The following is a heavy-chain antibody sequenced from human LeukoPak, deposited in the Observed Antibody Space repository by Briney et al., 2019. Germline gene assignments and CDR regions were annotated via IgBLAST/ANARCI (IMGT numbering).Heavy chain of an antibody. V-gene: IGHV1-8*01. CDR3: AREIRPVYYMDV. J-gene: IGHJ6*03. CDR2: MSPTNGHT. CDR1: GYSFSSYD. Sequence: ASVKVSCKASGYSFSSYDINWVRQATGQGLEWMGWMSPTNGHTGFAQRFQGRATLTRNTSISTAYMELISLTSEDTAVYYCAREIRPVYYMDVWGKGTTVTVSS.